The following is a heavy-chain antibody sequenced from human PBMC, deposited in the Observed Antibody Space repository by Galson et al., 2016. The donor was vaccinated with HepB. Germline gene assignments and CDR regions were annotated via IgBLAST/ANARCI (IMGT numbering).Heavy chain of an antibody. D-gene: IGHD3-16*01. Sequence: CSASEGSSCSCSIRCCIRDPGGRRQGVSAIIFNSGSTYYKQSPNGRVTISIDKSKNQLYLQLKTLTAADTAVYYCAKTRTAGGRFDYWGQGTRVTVSS. J-gene: IGHJ4*02. CDR2: IIFNSGST. CDR1: EGSSCSCS. V-gene: IGHV3-23*02. CDR3: AKTRTAGGRFDY.